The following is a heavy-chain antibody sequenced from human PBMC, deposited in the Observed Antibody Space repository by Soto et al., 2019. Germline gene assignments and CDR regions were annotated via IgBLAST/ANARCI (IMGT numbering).Heavy chain of an antibody. CDR2: FDPEDGQT. J-gene: IGHJ4*02. CDR3: ARESEHTGGSYDYDY. D-gene: IGHD5-18*01. CDR1: GYTLTELS. V-gene: IGHV1-24*01. Sequence: ASVKVSCKVPGYTLTELSIHWVRQAPGKGLEWMGGFDPEDGQTVYVQKFQGRVTMTGDTSIGTAYMELSRLRSEDTAVYYCARESEHTGGSYDYDYWGQGTLVTVSS.